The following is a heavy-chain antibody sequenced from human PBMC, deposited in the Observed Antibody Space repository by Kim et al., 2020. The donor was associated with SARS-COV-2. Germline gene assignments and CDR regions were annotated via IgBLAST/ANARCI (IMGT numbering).Heavy chain of an antibody. Sequence: GGSLRLSCAASGFTFSTFEMSWVRQAPGKGLEWVSFMSDGGDRRNYGDSVKGRFTVSRDNSRNTMYLQMNSLRAEDTALYYCVKGGWLDYWGQGVLVTVS. D-gene: IGHD6-19*01. J-gene: IGHJ4*02. CDR3: VKGGWLDY. CDR2: MSDGGDRR. V-gene: IGHV3-23*01. CDR1: GFTFSTFE.